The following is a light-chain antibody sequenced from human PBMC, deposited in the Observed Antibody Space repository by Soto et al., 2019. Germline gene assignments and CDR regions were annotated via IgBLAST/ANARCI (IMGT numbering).Light chain of an antibody. CDR1: ESVTSTY. J-gene: IGKJ5*01. CDR2: GAS. CDR3: QQSYSTPIT. Sequence: IVLTQSPVTLSLSPGERATLSCRASESVTSTYLAWYQQKPGQAPRLLIYGASRRATGIPSRFSGSGSGTDFTFTISSLQSEDFATYYCQQSYSTPITFGQRRRLEVK. V-gene: IGKV3-20*02.